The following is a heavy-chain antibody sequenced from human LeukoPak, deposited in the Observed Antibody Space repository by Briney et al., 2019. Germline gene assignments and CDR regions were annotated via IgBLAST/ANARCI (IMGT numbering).Heavy chain of an antibody. J-gene: IGHJ6*04. V-gene: IGHV3-15*01. CDR1: GFTFTDAW. D-gene: IGHD4/OR15-4a*01. Sequence: PGGSLRLSCATSGFTFTDAWMTWVRQAPGKGLEWIGRIKSKGSGETTEYAAPVRGRFTISRNDPQNTVFLQMNSLKTEDTAVYFCTWVKADKGCSYFVMDVWGKGTTVIVSS. CDR2: IKSKGSGETT. CDR3: TWVKADKGCSYFVMDV.